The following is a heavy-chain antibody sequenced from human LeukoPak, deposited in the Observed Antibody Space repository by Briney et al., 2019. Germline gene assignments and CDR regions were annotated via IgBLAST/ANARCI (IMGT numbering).Heavy chain of an antibody. V-gene: IGHV4-59*12. Sequence: SETLSLTCTVSGGSISSYYWSWIRQPPGKGLEWIGCIYYSGYTNYKSSLKSRVTISVDTSKNQFSLKLSSVTAADTAVYYCAREGTMVRGAHYYYMDVWGKGTTVTVSS. CDR1: GGSISSYY. D-gene: IGHD3-10*01. J-gene: IGHJ6*03. CDR3: AREGTMVRGAHYYYMDV. CDR2: IYYSGYT.